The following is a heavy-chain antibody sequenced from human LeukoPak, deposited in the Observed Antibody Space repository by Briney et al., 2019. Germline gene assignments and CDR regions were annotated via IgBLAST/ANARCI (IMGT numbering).Heavy chain of an antibody. V-gene: IGHV3-21*01. D-gene: IGHD3-10*01. Sequence: GGSLRLSCAASGFTFSSYSMNWVRQAPGKGLEWVSSISSSSSYIYYADSVKGRFTISRDNAKNSLYLQMNSLRAEDTAEYYCARDSRITMVRGDPFDYWGQGTLVTVSS. CDR1: GFTFSSYS. J-gene: IGHJ4*02. CDR2: ISSSSSYI. CDR3: ARDSRITMVRGDPFDY.